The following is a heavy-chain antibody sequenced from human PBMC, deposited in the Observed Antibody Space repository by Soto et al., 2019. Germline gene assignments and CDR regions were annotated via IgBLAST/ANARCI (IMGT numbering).Heavy chain of an antibody. CDR3: ARDRAPGSAAPDDAFDI. Sequence: GGSLRLSCAASGFTFSSYSMNWVRQAPGKGLEWVSSISSSSSYIYYADSVKGRFTISRDNAKNSLYLQMNSLRAEDTAVYYCARDRAPGSAAPDDAFDIWGQGTMVTVSS. CDR2: ISSSSSYI. J-gene: IGHJ3*02. D-gene: IGHD6-6*01. V-gene: IGHV3-21*01. CDR1: GFTFSSYS.